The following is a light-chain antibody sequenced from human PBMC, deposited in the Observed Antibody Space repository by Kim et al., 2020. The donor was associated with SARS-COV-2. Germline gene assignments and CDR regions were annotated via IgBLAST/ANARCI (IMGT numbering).Light chain of an antibody. J-gene: IGKJ1*01. Sequence: LSASVGDRVTITCRASQSISSWLAWYQQKPGKAPTLLIHDVSTLESGVPSRFSGSGSGTEFTLIISSLQPDDFATYYCQQYDTCWTFGQGTKVEMK. CDR3: QQYDTCWT. V-gene: IGKV1-5*01. CDR1: QSISSW. CDR2: DVS.